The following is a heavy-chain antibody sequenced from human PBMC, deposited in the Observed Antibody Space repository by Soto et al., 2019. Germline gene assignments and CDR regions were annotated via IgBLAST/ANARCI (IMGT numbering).Heavy chain of an antibody. CDR2: IYYSGST. CDR1: GGSVSSGSYY. J-gene: IGHJ4*02. D-gene: IGHD2-15*01. CDR3: ARQVVAATAQYFDY. Sequence: TLSLTCTVSGGSVSSGSYYWSWIRQPPGKGLEWIGYIYYSGSTNYNPSLKSRVTISVDTSKNQFSLKLSSVTAADTAVYYCARQVVAATAQYFDYWGQGTLVTVSS. V-gene: IGHV4-61*01.